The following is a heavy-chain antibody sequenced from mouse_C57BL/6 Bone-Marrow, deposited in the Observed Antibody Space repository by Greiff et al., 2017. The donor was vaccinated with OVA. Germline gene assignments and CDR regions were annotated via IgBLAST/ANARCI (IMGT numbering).Heavy chain of an antibody. J-gene: IGHJ2*01. CDR2: INPNNGGT. CDR3: ARRDYDYVYFDY. Sequence: EVQLQQSGPELVKPGASVKIPCKASGYTFTDYNMDWVKQSHGKSLEWIGDINPNNGGTIYNQKFKGKATLTVDKSSSTAYMELRSLTSEDTAVYYCARRDYDYVYFDYWGKGTTLTVSS. D-gene: IGHD2-4*01. V-gene: IGHV1-18*01. CDR1: GYTFTDYN.